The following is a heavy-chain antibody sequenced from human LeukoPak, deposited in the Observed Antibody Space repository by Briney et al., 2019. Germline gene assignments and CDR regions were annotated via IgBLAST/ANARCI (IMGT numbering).Heavy chain of an antibody. D-gene: IGHD2-15*01. V-gene: IGHV4-59*01. Sequence: SETLSLTCTVSGGSISSYYWSCLRQPPRKGLEWLGYIYYSGGTNYNPSLKSRVTISVDTSKIHFSLKLSSVTAADTAAYYCARHRGGFDLWGQGTMVTVSS. CDR2: IYYSGGT. J-gene: IGHJ3*01. CDR1: GGSISSYY. CDR3: ARHRGGFDL.